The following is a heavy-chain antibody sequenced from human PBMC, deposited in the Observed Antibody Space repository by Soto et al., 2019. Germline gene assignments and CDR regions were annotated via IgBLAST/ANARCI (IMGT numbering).Heavy chain of an antibody. Sequence: PSETLSLTCTVSGGSISSYYWSWIRQPPGRGLEWIGFIYYAGSTKYNTSLNSRVTITVDTSKNQFSLTVTSVTAADTAVYYCARRIVATETFAYWGQGTLVTVSS. CDR2: IYYAGST. J-gene: IGHJ4*02. V-gene: IGHV4-59*08. CDR1: GGSISSYY. D-gene: IGHD5-12*01. CDR3: ARRIVATETFAY.